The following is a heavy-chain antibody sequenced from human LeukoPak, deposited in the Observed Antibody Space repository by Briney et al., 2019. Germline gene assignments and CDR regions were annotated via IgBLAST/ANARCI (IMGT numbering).Heavy chain of an antibody. Sequence: SETLSLTGSVSDGSINTISDYWGWVRQPPGKGLEWIGSVYYTGSTYYNAPFKSRVTISIDTSKNQFSLSLSAVTAADTAVYYCARYNWNYNAFDIWGQGTMVTVSS. CDR3: ARYNWNYNAFDI. V-gene: IGHV4-39*07. CDR2: VYYTGST. D-gene: IGHD1-7*01. CDR1: DGSINTISDY. J-gene: IGHJ3*02.